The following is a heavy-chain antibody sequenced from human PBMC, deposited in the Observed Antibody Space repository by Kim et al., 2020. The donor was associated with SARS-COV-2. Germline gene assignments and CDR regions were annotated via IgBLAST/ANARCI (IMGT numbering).Heavy chain of an antibody. CDR3: AEAFVFVATCLRFDY. D-gene: IGHD5-12*01. J-gene: IGHJ4*02. Sequence: DSVKGRFTISRDNSKNTLYLQMNSLRAGNTAVYYCAEAFVFVATCLRFDYGGQGTLVTVSS. V-gene: IGHV3-30*02.